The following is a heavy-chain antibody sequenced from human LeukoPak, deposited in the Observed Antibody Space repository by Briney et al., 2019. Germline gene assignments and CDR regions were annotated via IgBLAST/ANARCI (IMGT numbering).Heavy chain of an antibody. J-gene: IGHJ4*02. Sequence: PSETLSLTCAVSGYSISSGYYWGWIRQPPGKGLEWIGSIYHSGSTYYNPSLKSRVAISVDTSKNQFSLKLSSVTAADTAVYYCARHAQVVPAAIFDYWGQGTLVTVSS. CDR2: IYHSGST. V-gene: IGHV4-38-2*01. CDR1: GYSISSGYY. D-gene: IGHD2-2*02. CDR3: ARHAQVVPAAIFDY.